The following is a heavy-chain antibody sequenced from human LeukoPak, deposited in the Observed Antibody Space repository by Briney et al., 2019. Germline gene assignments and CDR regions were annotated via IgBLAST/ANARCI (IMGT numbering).Heavy chain of an antibody. V-gene: IGHV3-30*04. CDR1: SFTFSNYA. J-gene: IGHJ4*02. Sequence: GGSLRLSCAASSFTFSNYAMHWVRQTPGKGLEWVAVISYDGSNKYYADSVKGRFTISRDNSENTLYLQINSLRLEDSALYYCVRGSVAVAGPTDYWGQGTLVTVSS. D-gene: IGHD6-19*01. CDR3: VRGSVAVAGPTDY. CDR2: ISYDGSNK.